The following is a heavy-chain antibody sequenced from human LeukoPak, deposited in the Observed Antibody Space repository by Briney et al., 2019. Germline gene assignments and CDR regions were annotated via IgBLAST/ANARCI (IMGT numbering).Heavy chain of an antibody. CDR3: AKEKVPISMPAWYFDL. D-gene: IGHD2/OR15-2a*01. CDR2: IAHDGSVQ. J-gene: IGHJ2*01. V-gene: IGHV3-30*18. CDR1: GFTFSNYG. Sequence: GGSLRLSCAASGFTFSNYGMHWVRQTPGKGLEWVTVIAHDGSVQCYTDSVKGRFTISRDDSKNTLYLQMNSLRAEDTAIYYCAKEKVPISMPAWYFDLWGRGTLVTVSS.